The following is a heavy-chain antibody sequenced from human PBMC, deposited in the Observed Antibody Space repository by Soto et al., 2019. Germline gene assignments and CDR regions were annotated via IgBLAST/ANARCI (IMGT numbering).Heavy chain of an antibody. CDR2: ISYDGDHK. Sequence: GGSLRLSCKPSGFTFRNYGLLWVRQAPGKGLEWVALISYDGDHKYYTDSARGRFTISRDNSKNTLYLQMNSLRAEDTAVYYCARPITMVRGVTRKDAFDIWGQGTMVTV. J-gene: IGHJ3*02. CDR3: ARPITMVRGVTRKDAFDI. D-gene: IGHD3-10*01. CDR1: GFTFRNYG. V-gene: IGHV3-33*08.